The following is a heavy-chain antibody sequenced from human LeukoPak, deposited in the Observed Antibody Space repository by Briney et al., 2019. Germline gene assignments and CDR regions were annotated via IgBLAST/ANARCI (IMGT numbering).Heavy chain of an antibody. CDR1: GGSISSSSYY. J-gene: IGHJ4*02. D-gene: IGHD4-23*01. V-gene: IGHV4-39*01. CDR3: ARHRPTVVTPYFDY. Sequence: SETLSLTCTVSGGSISSSSYYWGWIRQPPGKGLEWIGSIYYSGSTYYNPSLKSRVTISVDTSKNQFSLKLSSVTAADTAVYYCARHRPTVVTPYFDYWGQGTLVTVSS. CDR2: IYYSGST.